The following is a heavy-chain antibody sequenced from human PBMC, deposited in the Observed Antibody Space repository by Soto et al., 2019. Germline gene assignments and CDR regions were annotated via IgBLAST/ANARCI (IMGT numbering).Heavy chain of an antibody. D-gene: IGHD6-13*01. CDR1: GYTFTSYD. J-gene: IGHJ4*02. Sequence: QVPLVQSGAEVKKPGASVKVSCKASGYTFTSYDINWVRQATGQGLEWMGWMNPNSGNTGYAQKFQGRVTMTRNTSISTAYMELSSLRSEDTAVYYCAREIIAAAGTRGGYWGQGTLVTVSS. CDR3: AREIIAAAGTRGGY. V-gene: IGHV1-8*01. CDR2: MNPNSGNT.